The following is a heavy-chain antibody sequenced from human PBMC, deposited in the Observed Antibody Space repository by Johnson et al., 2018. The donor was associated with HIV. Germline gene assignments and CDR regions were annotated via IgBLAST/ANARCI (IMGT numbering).Heavy chain of an antibody. J-gene: IGHJ3*02. CDR2: IHWNGGST. CDR3: AREQGSGSYSIHGVDI. Sequence: EVQLVESGGGVVQPGTSLRLSCAASGFTFSSYAMHWVRQAPGKGLEWVSGIHWNGGSTGYADSVKGRFTISRDNAKNSLYLQMNSLRAEDTALYYCAREQGSGSYSIHGVDIWGQGTMVTVSS. D-gene: IGHD1-26*01. V-gene: IGHV3-20*04. CDR1: GFTFSSYA.